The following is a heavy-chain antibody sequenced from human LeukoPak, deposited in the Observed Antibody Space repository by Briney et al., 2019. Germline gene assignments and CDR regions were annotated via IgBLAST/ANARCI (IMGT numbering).Heavy chain of an antibody. V-gene: IGHV4-30-4*01. J-gene: IGHJ4*02. D-gene: IGHD6-19*01. CDR1: IGSISNGYYY. CDR3: ARGKRIAVAGTFDY. CDR2: IYYDGST. Sequence: SETLSLTCTVSIGSISNGYYYWSWIRQPPGKGLEWIGYIYYDGSTYYNPSLKSRFTMSVDTSKNQFSLKLSSVTAADTAVYYCARGKRIAVAGTFDYWGQGTLVTVSS.